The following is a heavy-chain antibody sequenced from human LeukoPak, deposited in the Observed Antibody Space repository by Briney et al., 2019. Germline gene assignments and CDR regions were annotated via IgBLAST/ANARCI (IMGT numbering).Heavy chain of an antibody. V-gene: IGHV3-33*01. CDR3: ARDVVAATQTFSYGMDV. Sequence: GGSLRLSCAASGFSFSSFGIHWVRPAPGKGRTWVAIVWYDGSNKHYADSVKGRFTISRDNSKNTLYLQMNSLGAEDMAVYYCARDVVAATQTFSYGMDVWGPGTTVTVSS. J-gene: IGHJ6*02. CDR2: VWYDGSNK. CDR1: GFSFSSFG. D-gene: IGHD2-15*01.